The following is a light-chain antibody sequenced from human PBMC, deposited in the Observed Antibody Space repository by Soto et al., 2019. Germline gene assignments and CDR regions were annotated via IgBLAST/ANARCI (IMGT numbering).Light chain of an antibody. CDR1: SSDVGGYNY. Sequence: QSALTQPRSVSGSPGQSVPISCTGNSSDVGGYNYVSWYQQHPGKAPKLMIYDVSKRPSGVPDRFSGSKSGNTASLTISGLQAEDEADYYCCSYAGSYRVFGTGTKVTVL. CDR2: DVS. CDR3: CSYAGSYRV. V-gene: IGLV2-11*01. J-gene: IGLJ1*01.